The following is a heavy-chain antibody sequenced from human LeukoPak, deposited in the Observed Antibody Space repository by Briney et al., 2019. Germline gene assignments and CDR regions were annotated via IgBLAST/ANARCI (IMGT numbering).Heavy chain of an antibody. D-gene: IGHD5-24*01. V-gene: IGHV4-59*08. CDR1: GSSISGYH. J-gene: IGHJ3*02. Sequence: PSETLSLTCTVSGSSISGYHWSWLRQPPGKGLEWIGYIYYSGGTDYNPSLKSRVTISVDTSKNQFSLKLRSVTAADTAVYYCARHVTISGPYDASDIWGQGTMVTVSP. CDR2: IYYSGGT. CDR3: ARHVTISGPYDASDI.